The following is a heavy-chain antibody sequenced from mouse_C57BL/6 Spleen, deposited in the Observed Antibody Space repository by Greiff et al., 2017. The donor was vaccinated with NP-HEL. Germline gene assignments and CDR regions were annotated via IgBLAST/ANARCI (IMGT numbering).Heavy chain of an antibody. CDR1: GYTFTSYW. Sequence: QVQLKQSGAELAKPGASVKLSCKASGYTFTSYWMHWVKQRPGQGLEWIGYINPSSGYTKYNQKFKDKATLTADKSSSTAYMQLSSLTYEDSAVYYCARSPLDYYGSSLYAMDYWGQGTSVTVSS. D-gene: IGHD1-1*01. J-gene: IGHJ4*01. CDR2: INPSSGYT. CDR3: ARSPLDYYGSSLYAMDY. V-gene: IGHV1-7*01.